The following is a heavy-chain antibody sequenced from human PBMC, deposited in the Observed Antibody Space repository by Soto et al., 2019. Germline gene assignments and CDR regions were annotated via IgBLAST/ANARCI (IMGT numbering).Heavy chain of an antibody. CDR3: AIDQVNVTMTIL. D-gene: IGHD4-17*01. CDR1: GFTFIHYA. Sequence: QVQLVESGGGVVQPGRSLRLSCGASGFTFIHYAMHWVRQAPGKGLEWVAVISYDGSNKYYADSGKGRFTISRDNSKNTMYLQMNSLSAEDTAVYHCAIDQVNVTMTILWGQGTLFTVSS. V-gene: IGHV3-30-3*01. CDR2: ISYDGSNK. J-gene: IGHJ4*02.